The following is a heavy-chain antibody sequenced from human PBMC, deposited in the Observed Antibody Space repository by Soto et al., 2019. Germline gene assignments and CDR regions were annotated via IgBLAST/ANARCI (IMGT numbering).Heavy chain of an antibody. CDR1: GGSISSGGYY. D-gene: IGHD2-2*01. V-gene: IGHV4-31*03. CDR3: ARGSTSYHYYMAV. CDR2: IYYSGST. J-gene: IGHJ6*03. Sequence: SSETLSLTCTVSGGSISSGGYYWSWIRQHPGKGLEWIGYIYYSGSTYYNPSLKSRVTISVDTSKNQFSLKLSSVTAADTAVYYCARGSTSYHYYMAVWGQGTTVTVSS.